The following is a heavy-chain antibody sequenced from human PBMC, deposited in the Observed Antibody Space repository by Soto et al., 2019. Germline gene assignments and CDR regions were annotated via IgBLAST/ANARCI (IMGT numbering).Heavy chain of an antibody. V-gene: IGHV1-8*01. D-gene: IGHD1-7*01. CDR1: GYTFTSYD. J-gene: IGHJ6*03. Sequence: VASVKVSCKASGYTFTSYDINWVRQATGQGLEWMGWMNPNSGNTGYAQKFQGRVTMTRNTSISTAYMELSSLRSEDTAVYYCARPGITGTTPWSYYYYYMDVWGKGTTVTVSS. CDR3: ARPGITGTTPWSYYYYYMDV. CDR2: MNPNSGNT.